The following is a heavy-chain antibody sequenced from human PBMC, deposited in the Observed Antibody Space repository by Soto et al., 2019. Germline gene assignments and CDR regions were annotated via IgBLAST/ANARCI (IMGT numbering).Heavy chain of an antibody. V-gene: IGHV3-30*18. J-gene: IGHJ6*02. D-gene: IGHD3-22*01. CDR3: AKDRATYYYDSSDYFYYFGMDL. CDR1: GFIFSDYG. Sequence: QVQLVESGGGVVQPGRSLRLSCEASGFIFSDYGMHWVRQAPGKGLEWVALISYDGTNKNYADSVRGRFTISRDDSKNELYLQMNNLRVEDTALYYCAKDRATYYYDSSDYFYYFGMDLWGQGTTVTVSS. CDR2: ISYDGTNK.